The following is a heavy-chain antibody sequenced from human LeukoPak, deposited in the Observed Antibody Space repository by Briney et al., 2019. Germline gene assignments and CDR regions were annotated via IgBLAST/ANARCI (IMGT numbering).Heavy chain of an antibody. Sequence: PGGSLRLSCAASGFTFSSYAMSWVRLAPGKRLEWVSGVSPPGGGTYYADSVKGRFTISRDDSRNTLSLQMNSLRVEDTAVYYCARDLAWGAFDYWGQGILVAVSS. D-gene: IGHD7-27*01. J-gene: IGHJ4*02. CDR3: ARDLAWGAFDY. V-gene: IGHV3-23*01. CDR1: GFTFSSYA. CDR2: VSPPGGGT.